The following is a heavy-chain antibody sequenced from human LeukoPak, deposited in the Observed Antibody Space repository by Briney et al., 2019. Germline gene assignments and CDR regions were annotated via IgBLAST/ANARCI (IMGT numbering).Heavy chain of an antibody. J-gene: IGHJ4*02. Sequence: SVKVSCKASGFTFTSSAVRWVRQARGQRLEWIGWIVVGSGNTNYAQKLQERVTITRDMSTSTAYMELSSLRSEDTAVYYCAAPLPNGGSYGYYWGQGTLVTVSS. CDR2: IVVGSGNT. D-gene: IGHD1-26*01. CDR3: AAPLPNGGSYGYY. V-gene: IGHV1-58*01. CDR1: GFTFTSSA.